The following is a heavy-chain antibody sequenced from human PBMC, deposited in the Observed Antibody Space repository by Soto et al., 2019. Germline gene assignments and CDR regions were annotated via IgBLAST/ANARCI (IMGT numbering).Heavy chain of an antibody. CDR2: IGFDGSQQ. Sequence: GGSLILSFAASGFSFNTSGMHWVRQAPGKGLEWVAVIGFDGSQQFYGDSVRGRFTISRDNSKNTLFLRMKSLTPEDTAVYYCATKVRVTNYLYYGMGVWGQGTTVTVSS. J-gene: IGHJ6*02. D-gene: IGHD2-21*02. CDR3: ATKVRVTNYLYYGMGV. V-gene: IGHV3-30*03. CDR1: GFSFNTSG.